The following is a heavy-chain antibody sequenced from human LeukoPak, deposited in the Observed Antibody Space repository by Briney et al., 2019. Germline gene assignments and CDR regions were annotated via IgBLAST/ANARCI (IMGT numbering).Heavy chain of an antibody. J-gene: IGHJ4*02. V-gene: IGHV4-59*01. Sequence: SETLSLTCIISGGSISTNYWSWIRQPPGEGPEWIGYINYSGGTNFNPSLKSRVTISVDTSKNQFSLKLSPVTAADTAVYYCARSFWDLTFDYWGQGTLVTVSS. CDR1: GGSISTNY. CDR3: ARSFWDLTFDY. CDR2: INYSGGT. D-gene: IGHD1-26*01.